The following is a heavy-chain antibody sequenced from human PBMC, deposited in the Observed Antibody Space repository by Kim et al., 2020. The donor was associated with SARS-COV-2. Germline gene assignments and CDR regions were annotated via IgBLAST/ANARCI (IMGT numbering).Heavy chain of an antibody. J-gene: IGHJ4*02. CDR2: VYNSGLT. CDR3: ARLERPSIGFHL. Sequence: SETLSLTCTVSGGSISSYYWAWIRQPPGKGLVWIGYVYNSGLTNYNPSLKSRVIISVDTSKSQFSLKLSSVTAADTAVYYCARLERPSIGFHLWGQVTLV. D-gene: IGHD3-22*01. V-gene: IGHV4-59*01. CDR1: GGSISSYY.